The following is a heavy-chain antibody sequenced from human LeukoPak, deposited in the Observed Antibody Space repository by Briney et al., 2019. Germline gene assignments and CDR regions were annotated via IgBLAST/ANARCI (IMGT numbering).Heavy chain of an antibody. CDR2: FFTGGST. Sequence: SQTLSLTCTVSGGSINNGNHFWTWIRQPAGKGLEWIGRFFTGGSTNYNPSLESRLTMSIDTSKNQFSLKLTSVTAADTAIYYCARRHGSGDWFDPWGQGTLVTVSS. V-gene: IGHV4-61*02. CDR3: ARRHGSGDWFDP. J-gene: IGHJ5*02. CDR1: GGSINNGNHF. D-gene: IGHD3-10*01.